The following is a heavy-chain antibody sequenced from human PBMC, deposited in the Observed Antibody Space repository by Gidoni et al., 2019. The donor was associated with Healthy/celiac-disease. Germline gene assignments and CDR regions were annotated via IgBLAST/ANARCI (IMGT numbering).Heavy chain of an antibody. J-gene: IGHJ3*02. CDR2: IIPIFGTA. V-gene: IGHV1-69*06. D-gene: IGHD4-17*01. CDR1: GGTFSSYA. Sequence: GAAVKKPGSSVKVSCKASGGTFSSYAISWVRQAPGQGLEWMGGIIPIFGTANYAQKFQGRVTITADKSTSTAYMELSSLRSEETAVYYGARDPPTTVTTHAFDIWGQGTMVTVSS. CDR3: ARDPPTTVTTHAFDI.